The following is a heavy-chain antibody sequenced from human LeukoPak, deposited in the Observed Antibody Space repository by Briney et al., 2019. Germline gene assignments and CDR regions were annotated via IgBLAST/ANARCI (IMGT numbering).Heavy chain of an antibody. J-gene: IGHJ5*02. CDR3: ARDIAVAGIGWFDP. CDR2: IYYSGGT. D-gene: IGHD6-19*01. V-gene: IGHV4-59*01. Sequence: PSETLSLTCAVSGGSISSYYWSWIRQPPGKGLELIGYIYYSGGTNYNPSLKSRVTISVDTSKNQFSLKLSSVTAADTAVYYCARDIAVAGIGWFDPWGQGTLVTVSS. CDR1: GGSISSYY.